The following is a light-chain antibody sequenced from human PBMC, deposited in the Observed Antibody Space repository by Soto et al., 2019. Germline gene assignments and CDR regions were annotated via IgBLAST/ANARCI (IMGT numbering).Light chain of an antibody. CDR2: GAS. J-gene: IGKJ1*01. CDR1: QSVSSN. CDR3: QHSGNSHGT. Sequence: EIVMTQSPATLSVSPGERATLSCRASQSVSSNLAWYQQKPGQAPRLLIYGASTRATGIPDRFSGSGSGTDFTRTISRLEPEDVAVYYCQHSGNSHGTFGQGTKVEIK. V-gene: IGKV3-15*01.